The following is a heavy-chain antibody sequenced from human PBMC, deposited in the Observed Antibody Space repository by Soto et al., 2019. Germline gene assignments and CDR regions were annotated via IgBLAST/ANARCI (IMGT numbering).Heavy chain of an antibody. CDR3: AKDALRPQVVRDPTHFDY. CDR2: ISGSGGST. Sequence: GGSLRLSCAASGFTFSSYAMSWVRQAPGKGLEWVSAISGSGGSTYYADSVKGRFTISRDNSKNTLYLQMNSLRAEDTAVYYCAKDALRPQVVRDPTHFDYWGQGTRVTVSS. J-gene: IGHJ4*02. V-gene: IGHV3-23*01. D-gene: IGHD3-10*01. CDR1: GFTFSSYA.